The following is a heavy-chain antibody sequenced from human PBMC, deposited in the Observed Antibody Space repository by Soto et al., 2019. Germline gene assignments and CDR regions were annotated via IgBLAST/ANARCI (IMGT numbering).Heavy chain of an antibody. V-gene: IGHV3-11*05. CDR2: ISSSSSYT. Sequence: GSLRLSCAASGFTFSDYYMSWIRQAPGKGLEWVSYISSSSSYTNYADSVKGRFTISRDNAKNSLYLQMNSLRAEDTAVYYCARDDIAAAGTGYYYYYGMDVWGQGTTVTVSS. CDR3: ARDDIAAAGTGYYYYYGMDV. CDR1: GFTFSDYY. J-gene: IGHJ6*02. D-gene: IGHD6-13*01.